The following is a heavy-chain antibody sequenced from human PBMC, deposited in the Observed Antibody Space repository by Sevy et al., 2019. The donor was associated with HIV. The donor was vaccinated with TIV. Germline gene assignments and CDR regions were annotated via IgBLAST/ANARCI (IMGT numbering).Heavy chain of an antibody. CDR2: IWYDGSNK. D-gene: IGHD2-2*02. V-gene: IGHV3-33*01. CDR3: ARDPSGYCSSTSCYKRGVDYYYYGMDV. Sequence: GGCLRLSCAASGFTFSSYGMHWVRQAPGKGLEWVAVIWYDGSNKYYADSVKGRFTISRDNSKNTLYLQMNSLRAEDTAVYYCARDPSGYCSSTSCYKRGVDYYYYGMDVWGQGTTVTVSS. CDR1: GFTFSSYG. J-gene: IGHJ6*02.